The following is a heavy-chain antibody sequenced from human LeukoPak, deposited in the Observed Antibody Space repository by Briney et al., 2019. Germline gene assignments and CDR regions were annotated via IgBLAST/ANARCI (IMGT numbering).Heavy chain of an antibody. CDR2: MNPNSGNA. Sequence: GASVTVSFKASGYNFNNHDINWVRQAPGQGLEWLGRMNPNSGNAGYAQKLQGRVTMTWDSSTNTAYLEVTALRSDDTAVYYCAKSSGDYFFDYWGQGTLVTVSS. CDR3: AKSSGDYFFDY. V-gene: IGHV1-8*01. D-gene: IGHD3-22*01. J-gene: IGHJ4*02. CDR1: GYNFNNHD.